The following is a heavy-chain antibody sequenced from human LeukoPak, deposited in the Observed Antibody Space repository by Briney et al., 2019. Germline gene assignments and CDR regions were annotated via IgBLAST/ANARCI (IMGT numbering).Heavy chain of an antibody. CDR1: VGTFSSYA. J-gene: IGHJ4*02. CDR2: IIPIFGTA. V-gene: IGHV1-69*05. Sequence: SVKVSCKPSVGTFSSYAISWVRQAPGQGLEWMGGIIPIFGTANYAQKFQGRVTITTDESTSTAYMELSSLRSEDTAVYYCARVFSGYSSGSQRYDYWGQGTLVTVSS. CDR3: ARVFSGYSSGSQRYDY. D-gene: IGHD6-19*01.